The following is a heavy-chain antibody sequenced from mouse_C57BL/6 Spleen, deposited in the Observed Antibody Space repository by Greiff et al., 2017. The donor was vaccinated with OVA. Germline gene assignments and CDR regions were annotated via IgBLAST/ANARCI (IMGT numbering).Heavy chain of an antibody. D-gene: IGHD1-1*01. V-gene: IGHV1-81*01. Sequence: QVQLKQSGAELARPGASVKLSCKASGYTFTSYGISWVKQRTGQGLEWIGEIYPRSGNTYYNEKFKGKATLTADKSSSTAYMELRSLTSEDSAVYFCARDRPLITTWYFDVWGTGTTVTVSS. CDR2: IYPRSGNT. CDR1: GYTFTSYG. J-gene: IGHJ1*03. CDR3: ARDRPLITTWYFDV.